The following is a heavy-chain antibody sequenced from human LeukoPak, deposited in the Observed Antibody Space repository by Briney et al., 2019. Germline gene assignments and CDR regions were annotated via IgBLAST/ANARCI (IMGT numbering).Heavy chain of an antibody. CDR2: IDWDDDE. V-gene: IGHV2-70*01. D-gene: IGHD4-23*01. CDR1: GFSLSTSGMC. J-gene: IGHJ3*02. CDR3: ARMRWQQSHNNAFDI. Sequence: ESGPTLVKPTQTLTLTCTFSGFSLSTSGMCVSWIRQPPGKALEWLALIDWDDDEYYRTSLKTRLTISKDTSKNQVVLTMTNMDPLDTATYYCARMRWQQSHNNAFDIWGRGTMVTVSS.